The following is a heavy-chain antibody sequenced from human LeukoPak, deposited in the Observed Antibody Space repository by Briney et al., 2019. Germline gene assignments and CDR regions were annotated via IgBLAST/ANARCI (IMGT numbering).Heavy chain of an antibody. J-gene: IGHJ6*02. CDR2: IIPILGIA. CDR3: ARAEVYYYGMDV. V-gene: IGHV1-69*02. Sequence: SVKVSCKAFGGTFSSYTISWVRQAPGQGLEWMGRIIPILGIANYAQKFQGRVTITADKSTSTAYMELSSLRSEDTAVYYCARAEVYYYGMDVWGQGTTVTVSS. CDR1: GGTFSSYT.